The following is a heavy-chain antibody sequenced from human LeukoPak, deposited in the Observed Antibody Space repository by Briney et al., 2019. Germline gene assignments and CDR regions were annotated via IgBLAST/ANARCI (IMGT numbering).Heavy chain of an antibody. V-gene: IGHV4-4*07. CDR3: ARDTAKAYYDSSGYYPTVHYYFDY. CDR1: GGSISSYY. Sequence: PSETLSLTCTVSGGSISSYYWSWIRQPAGKGLEWIGRIYTSGSTNYNPSLKSRVTMSVDTSKNQFSLKLSSVTAADTAVYYCARDTAKAYYDSSGYYPTVHYYFDYWGQGTLVTVSS. CDR2: IYTSGST. D-gene: IGHD3-22*01. J-gene: IGHJ4*02.